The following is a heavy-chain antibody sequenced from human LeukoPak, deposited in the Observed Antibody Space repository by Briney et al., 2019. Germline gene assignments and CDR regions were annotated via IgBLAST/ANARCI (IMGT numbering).Heavy chain of an antibody. D-gene: IGHD4-23*01. CDR3: ARHLGKSFDY. Sequence: PSETLSLTCTVSGGSISSYYWSWVRQPPGKGLEWIGYIYYSGSTNYNPSLKSPVTISVDTSKNQFSLKLSSVTTADTAVYYCARHLGKSFDYWGQGTLVTVSS. CDR1: GGSISSYY. J-gene: IGHJ4*02. CDR2: IYYSGST. V-gene: IGHV4-59*08.